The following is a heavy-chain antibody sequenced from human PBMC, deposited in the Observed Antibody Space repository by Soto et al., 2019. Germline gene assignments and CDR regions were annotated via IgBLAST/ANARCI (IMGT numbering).Heavy chain of an antibody. J-gene: IGHJ4*02. Sequence: EVQLLESGGGLVQPGGSLRLSCSASGFTFRSYAMSWVRQAPGQGLEWVSGIHASGGSTYYADSVKGRFTIARDNSNIMLDLQRNSVRADDTGVYYCAKRGGRVVVGAAVDSWGQGTLVTVSS. D-gene: IGHD2-15*01. CDR2: IHASGGST. CDR1: GFTFRSYA. V-gene: IGHV3-23*01. CDR3: AKRGGRVVVGAAVDS.